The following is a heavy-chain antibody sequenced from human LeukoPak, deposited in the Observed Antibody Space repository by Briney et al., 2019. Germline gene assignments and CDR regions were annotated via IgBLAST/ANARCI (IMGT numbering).Heavy chain of an antibody. CDR1: GYSFTSYW. J-gene: IGHJ6*03. D-gene: IGHD2/OR15-2a*01. V-gene: IGHV5-51*01. Sequence: GESLKISCKGSGYSFTSYWIGWVRQRPGKGLEWMGIIYPGDSDTRYSPSFQGQVTISADKSISTAYLQWSSLKASDTAMYYCARHPPRIKRPYYYYYMDVWGKGTTVTVSS. CDR3: ARHPPRIKRPYYYYYMDV. CDR2: IYPGDSDT.